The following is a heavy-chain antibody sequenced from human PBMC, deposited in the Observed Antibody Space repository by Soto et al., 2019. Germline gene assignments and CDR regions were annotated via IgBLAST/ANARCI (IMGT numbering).Heavy chain of an antibody. CDR2: ISGSGGST. D-gene: IGHD2-15*01. CDR3: AATVVAATVYYYGMDV. V-gene: IGHV3-23*01. CDR1: GFTFSSYA. Sequence: EVQLLESGGGLVQPGGSLRLSCAASGFTFSSYAMSWVRQAPGKGLEWVSAISGSGGSTYYADSVKGRFTISRDNSKNTLYLQMSSLRAEDTEVYYCAATVVAATVYYYGMDVWGQGTTVTVSS. J-gene: IGHJ6*02.